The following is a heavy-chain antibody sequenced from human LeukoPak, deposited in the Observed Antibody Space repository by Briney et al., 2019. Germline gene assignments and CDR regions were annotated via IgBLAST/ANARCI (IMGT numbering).Heavy chain of an antibody. CDR3: ATGRAVGAADAFDI. CDR2: MNPNSGNT. D-gene: IGHD1-26*01. Sequence: ASVKVSCKASGYTFTSYDINWVRQATGQGLEWMGWMNPNSGNTGYAQKFQGRVTMTRNTSISTAYMELSSLRSEDTAAYYCATGRAVGAADAFDIWGQGTMVTVSS. V-gene: IGHV1-8*01. CDR1: GYTFTSYD. J-gene: IGHJ3*02.